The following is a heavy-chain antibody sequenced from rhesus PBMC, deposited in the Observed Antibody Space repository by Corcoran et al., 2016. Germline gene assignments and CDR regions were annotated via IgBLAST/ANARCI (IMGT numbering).Heavy chain of an antibody. CDR2: VAPEDGKA. CDR1: GYTITDYY. J-gene: IGHJ6*01. Sequence: EVQLVQSGAEVKKPGASVKISCKASGYTITDYYLHWVRQAPGKGLEWMERVAPEDGKAIHAQKFQDRVTITADTSTDTAYMELSSLRSEDTAVYYCATSSPGIAGTGGLDSWGQGVVVTVSS. V-gene: IGHV1-111*02. CDR3: ATSSPGIAGTGGLDS. D-gene: IGHD1-1-1*01.